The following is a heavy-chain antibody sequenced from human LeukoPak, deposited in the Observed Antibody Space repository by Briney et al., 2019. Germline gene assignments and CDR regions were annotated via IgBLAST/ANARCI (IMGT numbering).Heavy chain of an antibody. V-gene: IGHV4-39*01. J-gene: IGHJ4*02. D-gene: IGHD3-10*01. CDR1: GGSISSYY. CDR3: ARSIFGVRGVIIPQMYYFDY. Sequence: SETLSLTCTVSGGSISSYYWGWIRQPPGKGLEWIGSIYYSGSTYYNPPLKSRVTISVDTSKNQFSLKLSSVTAADTAVYYCARSIFGVRGVIIPQMYYFDYWGQGTLVTVSS. CDR2: IYYSGST.